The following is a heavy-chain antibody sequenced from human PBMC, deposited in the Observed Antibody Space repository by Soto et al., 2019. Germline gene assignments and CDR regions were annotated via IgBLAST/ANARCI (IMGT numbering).Heavy chain of an antibody. CDR3: AREQYDYVWGSYRTPDNWFVP. Sequence: QVQLVQSGAEVKKPGASVKVSCKASGYTFTSYGISWVRQAPGQGLEWMGWISAYKGNTNYAKKLQGRVTMTTDTSTSTAYMELRSRRSDGTAVYYCAREQYDYVWGSYRTPDNWFVPWGQGTLVTVAS. J-gene: IGHJ5*02. CDR1: GYTFTSYG. D-gene: IGHD3-16*02. V-gene: IGHV1-18*04. CDR2: ISAYKGNT.